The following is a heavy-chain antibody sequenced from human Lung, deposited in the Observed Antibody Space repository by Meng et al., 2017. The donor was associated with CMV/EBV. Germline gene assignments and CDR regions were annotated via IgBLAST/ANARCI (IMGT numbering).Heavy chain of an antibody. CDR2: INGGSNYI. CDR1: GFTFSSYT. J-gene: IGHJ4*02. Sequence: VRLSCADSGFTFSSYTRNWVRQAPGKGLEWVSSINGGSNYIYYADSVKGRFTISRDNAKNLLYLQMNSLRAEDTAVYYCARVSRTVHWGQGTLVTVSS. V-gene: IGHV3-21*06. D-gene: IGHD2-2*01. CDR3: ARVSRTVH.